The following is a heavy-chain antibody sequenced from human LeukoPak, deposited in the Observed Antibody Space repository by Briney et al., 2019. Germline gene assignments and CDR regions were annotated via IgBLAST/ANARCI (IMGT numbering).Heavy chain of an antibody. D-gene: IGHD6-6*01. CDR1: GYSISSGYY. Sequence: SETLSLTCTVSGYSISSGYYWGWIRQPPGKGLEWIGSIYHSGSTYYNPSLKSRVTISVDTSKNQFSLKLSSVTAADTAVYYCARMSSSRYNWFDPWGQGTLVTVSS. V-gene: IGHV4-38-2*02. CDR2: IYHSGST. CDR3: ARMSSSRYNWFDP. J-gene: IGHJ5*02.